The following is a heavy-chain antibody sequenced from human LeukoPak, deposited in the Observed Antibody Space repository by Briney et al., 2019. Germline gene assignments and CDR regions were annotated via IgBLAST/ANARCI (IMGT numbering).Heavy chain of an antibody. D-gene: IGHD5-24*01. CDR2: IIPILGIA. CDR3: ARENGWLQFGAFDI. Sequence: GSSVKVSCKASGGTFSSYAISWVRQAPGQGLEWMGRIIPILGIANYAQKFQGRVTITADKSTSTAYVELSSLRSEDTAVYYCARENGWLQFGAFDIWGQGTMVTVSS. V-gene: IGHV1-69*04. J-gene: IGHJ3*02. CDR1: GGTFSSYA.